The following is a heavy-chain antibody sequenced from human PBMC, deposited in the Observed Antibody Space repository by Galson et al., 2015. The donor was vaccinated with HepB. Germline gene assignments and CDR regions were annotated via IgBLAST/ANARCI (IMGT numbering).Heavy chain of an antibody. Sequence: LRLSCAASGSTFSSYAMDWVRQAPGKGLEWVAVISYDGSNKYYADSVKGRFTISRDNSKNTLYLQMNSLRAEDTAVYYCARGGRYSGSYYLNWFDPWGQGTLVTGSS. CDR2: ISYDGSNK. CDR1: GSTFSSYA. CDR3: ARGGRYSGSYYLNWFDP. J-gene: IGHJ5*02. D-gene: IGHD1-26*01. V-gene: IGHV3-30-3*01.